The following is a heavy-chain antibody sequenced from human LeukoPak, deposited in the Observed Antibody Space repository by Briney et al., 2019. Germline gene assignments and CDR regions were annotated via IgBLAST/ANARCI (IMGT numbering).Heavy chain of an antibody. CDR3: ATGPGTPLGF. Sequence: PGGSLRLSCAASGFTFSTYWMHWVRQAPGRGLVWVSRISTDGSSTFYADSVKGRFTVSRDNAKNTLYLQMDSLRAEDTAMYYCATGPGTPLGFWGQGALVTVSS. V-gene: IGHV3-74*01. D-gene: IGHD1-14*01. CDR2: ISTDGSST. CDR1: GFTFSTYW. J-gene: IGHJ4*02.